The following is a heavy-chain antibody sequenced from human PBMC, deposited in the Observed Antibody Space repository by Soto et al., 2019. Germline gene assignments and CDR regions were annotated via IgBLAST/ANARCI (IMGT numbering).Heavy chain of an antibody. CDR2: IKPDGSEK. CDR3: VRIRGGGAYDL. J-gene: IGHJ3*01. Sequence: EVQLVESGGGLVQPGGSLRLSCVASGFTFTDHWMTWVRQAPGRRPEWAANIKPDGSEKYYMDSVRGRFAISRDNAKNSLSLLMNSLGPEDTAMFYCVRIRGGGAYDLWGQGTMVTVS. CDR1: GFTFTDHW. D-gene: IGHD3-3*01. V-gene: IGHV3-7*05.